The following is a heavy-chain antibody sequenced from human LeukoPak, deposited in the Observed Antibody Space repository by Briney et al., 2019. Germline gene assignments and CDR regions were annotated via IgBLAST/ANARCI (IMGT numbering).Heavy chain of an antibody. D-gene: IGHD5-12*01. CDR2: ISSSSGSTI. V-gene: IGHV3-11*01. CDR3: AKGGGYSGYLWYFDY. Sequence: GGSLRLSCAASGFTFSDYFMSWIRQAPGKGLEWVSYISSSSGSTINYADSVKGRFTISRDNAKNSLYLQMNSLRAEDTALCYCAKGGGYSGYLWYFDYWGQGTLVTVSS. J-gene: IGHJ4*02. CDR1: GFTFSDYF.